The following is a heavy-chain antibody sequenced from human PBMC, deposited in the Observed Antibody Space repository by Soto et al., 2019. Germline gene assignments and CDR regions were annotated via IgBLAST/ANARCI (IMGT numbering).Heavy chain of an antibody. V-gene: IGHV3-30*18. CDR1: GFTFSSYG. D-gene: IGHD3-9*01. Sequence: QVQLVESGGGVVQPGRSLRLSCAASGFTFSSYGMHWVRQAPGKGLEWVAVISYDGSNKYYADSVKGRFTISRDNSKNTLYLQMNSLRAEDTDVYYCAKARRYCDWLRPGGGMDVWGQGTTVTVSS. CDR3: AKARRYCDWLRPGGGMDV. J-gene: IGHJ6*02. CDR2: ISYDGSNK.